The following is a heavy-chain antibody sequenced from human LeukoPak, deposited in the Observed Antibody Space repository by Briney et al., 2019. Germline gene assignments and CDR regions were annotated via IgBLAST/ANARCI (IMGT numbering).Heavy chain of an antibody. CDR1: GVSISSGGYY. CDR3: ARANHPDYVWGSYRYLYFDY. V-gene: IGHV4-31*03. Sequence: PSQTLSLTCTVSGVSISSGGYYWSWIRQHPGKGLEWIGYIYYSGSTYYNPSLKSRVTISVDTSKNQFSLKLSSVTAADTAVYYCARANHPDYVWGSYRYLYFDYWGQGTLVTVSS. J-gene: IGHJ4*02. D-gene: IGHD3-16*02. CDR2: IYYSGST.